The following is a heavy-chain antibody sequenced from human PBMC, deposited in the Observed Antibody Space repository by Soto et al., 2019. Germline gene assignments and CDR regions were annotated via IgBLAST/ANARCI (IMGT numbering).Heavy chain of an antibody. CDR2: IYYSGST. J-gene: IGHJ4*02. CDR1: GGSISGFY. CDR3: ARGYRGTFHF. Sequence: SETLSLTCTVSGGSISGFYWSWLRQPPGKGLEWISYIYYSGSTNYNPSLKSRVTISVDTSRSQFSLTLSSVTAADTAVYYCARGYRGTFHFWGQGTLVTVSS. D-gene: IGHD1-26*01. V-gene: IGHV4-59*01.